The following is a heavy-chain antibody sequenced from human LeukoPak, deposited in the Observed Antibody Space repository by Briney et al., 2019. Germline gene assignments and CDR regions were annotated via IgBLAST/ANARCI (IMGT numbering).Heavy chain of an antibody. D-gene: IGHD4-17*01. CDR2: ISGSGGST. V-gene: IGHV3-23*01. J-gene: IGHJ6*02. CDR3: AKDLGDYGDLDYYYGMDV. Sequence: GGSLRLSCAASGSTFSSYAMSWVRQAPGKGLEWVSAISGSGGSTYYADSVKGRFTISRDNSKNTLYLQMNSLRAEDTAVYYCAKDLGDYGDLDYYYGMDVWGQGTTVTVSS. CDR1: GSTFSSYA.